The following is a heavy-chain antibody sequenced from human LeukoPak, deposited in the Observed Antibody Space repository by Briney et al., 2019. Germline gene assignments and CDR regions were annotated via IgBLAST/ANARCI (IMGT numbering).Heavy chain of an antibody. J-gene: IGHJ4*02. CDR3: ATDAYYYDSSGYFGYFDY. CDR2: INPNSGGT. V-gene: IGHV1-2*02. Sequence: ASVKVSCKASGYTFTGYYMHWVRQAPGQGLEWMGWINPNSGGTNYAQKFQGRVTMTRDTSISTAYMELSSLRSEDTAVYYCATDAYYYDSSGYFGYFDYWGQGTLVTVSS. CDR1: GYTFTGYY. D-gene: IGHD3-22*01.